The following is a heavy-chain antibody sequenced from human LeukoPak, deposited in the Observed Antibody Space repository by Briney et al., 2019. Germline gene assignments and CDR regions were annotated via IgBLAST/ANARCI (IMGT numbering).Heavy chain of an antibody. Sequence: LSLTCTVSGGSISSSSYYWGWVRQAPGKGLEWVAVISYDGSNKYYADSVKGRFTISRDNSKNTLYLQMNSLRAEDTAVYYCAKDDRALLWFGETGTWFDPWGQGTLVTVSS. CDR2: ISYDGSNK. V-gene: IGHV3-30*18. J-gene: IGHJ5*02. D-gene: IGHD3-10*01. CDR1: GGSISSSSYY. CDR3: AKDDRALLWFGETGTWFDP.